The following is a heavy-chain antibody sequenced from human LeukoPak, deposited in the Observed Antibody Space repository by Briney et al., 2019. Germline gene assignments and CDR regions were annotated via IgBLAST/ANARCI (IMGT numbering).Heavy chain of an antibody. Sequence: PGGSLRLSCAASGFAFGIYTMTWVRQAPGKGLEWVSSISPSGGSTNHEDSVKGRFTISRDDTKNTLYLQMNSLRADDTAAYYCAKGGWLENWGEGSLGTVSS. V-gene: IGHV3-23*01. J-gene: IGHJ1*01. CDR2: ISPSGGST. CDR1: GFAFGIYT. D-gene: IGHD6-19*01. CDR3: AKGGWLEN.